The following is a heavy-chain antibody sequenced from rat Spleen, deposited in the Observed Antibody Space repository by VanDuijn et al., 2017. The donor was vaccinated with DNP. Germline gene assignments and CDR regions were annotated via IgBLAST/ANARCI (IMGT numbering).Heavy chain of an antibody. CDR1: GFSLTSNS. CDR3: ARDPGNNPYFLDA. J-gene: IGHJ4*01. D-gene: IGHD1-10*01. Sequence: QVQLKESGPGLVQPSQTLSLTCTVSGFSLTSNSVSWVRQPPGRGLEWMGVMWSDSDTSYNSVLKSRLSIRRDTSKSQVFLKMNSLQTEDTATYYCARDPGNNPYFLDAWGQGASVTVSS. V-gene: IGHV2-32*01. CDR2: MWSDSDT.